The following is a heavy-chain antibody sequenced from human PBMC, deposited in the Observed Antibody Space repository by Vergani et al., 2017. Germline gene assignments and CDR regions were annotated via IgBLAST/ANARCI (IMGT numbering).Heavy chain of an antibody. CDR2: IYPGDSDT. CDR1: GYSFTSYW. J-gene: IGHJ6*03. CDR3: ARSRIQNYYDSSGNLFDYYYYMDV. V-gene: IGHV5-51*01. D-gene: IGHD3-22*01. Sequence: EVQLVHSGADVNTPGVSLKISCNGSGYSFTSYWIGWVRQMPGKALEWMGNIYPGDSDTRYSPSFQGHVTIPADKSISTAYLQWSSLKASDTAMYYCARSRIQNYYDSSGNLFDYYYYMDVWGKGTTVTVSS.